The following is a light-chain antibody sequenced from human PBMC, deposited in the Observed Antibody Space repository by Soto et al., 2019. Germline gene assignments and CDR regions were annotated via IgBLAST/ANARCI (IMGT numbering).Light chain of an antibody. CDR2: EDS. J-gene: IGLJ1*01. V-gene: IGLV2-23*01. CDR1: TSDVGSYSL. Sequence: QSALTQPASVSGSPGQSITMSCTGTTSDVGSYSLLSWYRQHPGKAPKLMIYEDSKRPSGVSNRFSGSKSGNTASLTISGLQAEDEADYYCYSYAGSSIYVFGTGTKVTVL. CDR3: YSYAGSSIYV.